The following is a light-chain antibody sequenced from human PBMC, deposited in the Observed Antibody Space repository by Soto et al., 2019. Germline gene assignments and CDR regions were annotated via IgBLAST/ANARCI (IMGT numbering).Light chain of an antibody. CDR1: KLGDKY. J-gene: IGLJ2*01. V-gene: IGLV3-1*01. Sequence: SYELTQPPSVSVSPGQTASITFSGDKLGDKYACWYQQKPGQSPVLVIYQDSKRPSGIPERFSGSNSGNTATLTISGTPAMDEADYYCQAWDRSTVVFGGGTTLTVL. CDR3: QAWDRSTVV. CDR2: QDS.